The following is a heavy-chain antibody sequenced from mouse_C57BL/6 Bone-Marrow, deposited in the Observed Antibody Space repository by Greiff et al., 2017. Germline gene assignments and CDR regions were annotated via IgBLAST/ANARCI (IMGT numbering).Heavy chain of an antibody. V-gene: IGHV1-64*01. CDR2: IHPNSGST. Sequence: QVQLQQPGAELVQPGASVKLSCKSSGYTFPSYWMPWVQQRPGQSLEWIGMIHPNSGSTNYTEKFESQATLTVDKSSSTAYMQLSSLTSEDAAVYYCRRAGFAYWGQGTLLTVSA. CDR1: GYTFPSYW. CDR3: RRAGFAY. J-gene: IGHJ3*01.